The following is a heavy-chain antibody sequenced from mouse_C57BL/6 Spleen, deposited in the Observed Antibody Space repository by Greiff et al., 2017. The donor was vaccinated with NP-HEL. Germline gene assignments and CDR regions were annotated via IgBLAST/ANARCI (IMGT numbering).Heavy chain of an antibody. V-gene: IGHV1-55*01. D-gene: IGHD3-2*02. J-gene: IGHJ3*01. Sequence: VQLQQSGAELVKPGASVKMSCKASGYTFTSYWITWVKQRPGQGLEWIGDIYPGSGSTNYNEKFKSKATLTVDTSSSTAYMQLSSLTSEDSAVYYCARELRQLRLQFAYWGQGTLVTVSA. CDR1: GYTFTSYW. CDR3: ARELRQLRLQFAY. CDR2: IYPGSGST.